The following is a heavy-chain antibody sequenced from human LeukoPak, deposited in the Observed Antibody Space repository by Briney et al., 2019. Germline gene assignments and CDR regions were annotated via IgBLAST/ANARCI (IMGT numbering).Heavy chain of an antibody. D-gene: IGHD3-10*01. CDR3: ARDGGDYGSGSYYAY. CDR1: GFTFSSYE. CDR2: ISSSGSTI. V-gene: IGHV3-48*03. Sequence: RGGSLRLSCAASGFTFSSYEMNWVRQAPGKGLEWVSYISSSGSTIYYADSVKGRFTISRDNAKKSLYLQMDSLRAEDTAVYYCARDGGDYGSGSYYAYWGQGTLVTVSS. J-gene: IGHJ4*02.